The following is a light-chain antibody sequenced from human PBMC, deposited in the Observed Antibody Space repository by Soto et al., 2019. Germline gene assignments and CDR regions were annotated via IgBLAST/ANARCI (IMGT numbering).Light chain of an antibody. Sequence: EIVLTQSPGTLSLSPGERATLSCRASQSVSSSYLAWYQQKPGQAPRLLMYSASSRATGIPDRFSGSGSGTDFTLTISRLEPEDFVVYHCQQYGSSPWTFGQGTKVEIK. CDR1: QSVSSSY. CDR2: SAS. V-gene: IGKV3-20*01. J-gene: IGKJ1*01. CDR3: QQYGSSPWT.